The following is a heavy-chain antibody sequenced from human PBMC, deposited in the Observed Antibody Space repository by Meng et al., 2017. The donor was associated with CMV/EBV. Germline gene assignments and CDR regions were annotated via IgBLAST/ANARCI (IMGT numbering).Heavy chain of an antibody. V-gene: IGHV1-69*10. CDR1: GGAFSSYA. D-gene: IGHD6-19*01. CDR2: IIPILGIA. J-gene: IGHJ6*02. Sequence: SVKVSCKASGGAFSSYAISWVRQAPGQGLEWMGGIIPILGIANYAQKFQGRVTITADKSTSTAYMELSSLRSEDTAVYYCASAVGWLGYYYYGMDVWGQGTTVTVSS. CDR3: ASAVGWLGYYYYGMDV.